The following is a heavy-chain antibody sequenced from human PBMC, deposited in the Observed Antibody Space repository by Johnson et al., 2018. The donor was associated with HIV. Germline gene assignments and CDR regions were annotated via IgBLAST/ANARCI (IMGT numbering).Heavy chain of an antibody. CDR3: ASGEVDGDYDAFDI. CDR2: ISGSGGNT. Sequence: VQLVESGGGLVKPGGSLRLSCAASGFTFSDYYMSWVRQAPGKGLEWVSAISGSGGNTYYADSVKGRFTISRDNSKNTLYLQMNSLRAEDTAVYYCASGEVDGDYDAFDIWGQGTMVTVSS. V-gene: IGHV3-23*04. J-gene: IGHJ3*02. CDR1: GFTFSDYY. D-gene: IGHD4-17*01.